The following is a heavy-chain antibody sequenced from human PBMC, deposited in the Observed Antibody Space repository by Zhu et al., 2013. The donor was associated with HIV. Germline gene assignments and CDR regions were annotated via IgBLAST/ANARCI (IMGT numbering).Heavy chain of an antibody. CDR3: ARAEAYCGGDCYSVGY. CDR1: GFTFSSYA. Sequence: EVQLLESGGGLVQPGGSLRLSCAASGFTFSSYAMSWVRQAPGKGLEWVSAISGSGGSTYYADSVKGRFTISRDNSKNTLYLQMNSLRAEDTAVYYCARAEAYCGGDCYSVGYWGQGTLVTVSS. D-gene: IGHD2-21*02. V-gene: IGHV3-23*01. J-gene: IGHJ4*02. CDR2: ISGSGGST.